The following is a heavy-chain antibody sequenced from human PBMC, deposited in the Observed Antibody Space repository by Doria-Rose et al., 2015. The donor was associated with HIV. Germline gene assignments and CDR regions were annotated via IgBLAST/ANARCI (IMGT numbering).Heavy chain of an antibody. CDR1: GVSLSSPGMG. Sequence: QITLKESGPVLVKPTETLTLICTVSGVSLSSPGMGVSWIRQPPGKALEWLAHIFSDDERSYKTSLQSRLTISRGTSKSQVVLTMTDMDPVDTATYYCARIKSSRWYHKYYFDFWGQGTLVIVSA. D-gene: IGHD6-13*01. V-gene: IGHV2-26*01. CDR3: ARIKSSRWYHKYYFDF. J-gene: IGHJ4*02. CDR2: IFSDDER.